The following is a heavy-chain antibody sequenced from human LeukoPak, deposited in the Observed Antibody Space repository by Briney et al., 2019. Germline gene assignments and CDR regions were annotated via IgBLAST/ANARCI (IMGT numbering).Heavy chain of an antibody. CDR3: ARETDSSGWAY. CDR1: GYTFTSYG. CDR2: IIPIFGTA. D-gene: IGHD6-19*01. J-gene: IGHJ4*02. V-gene: IGHV1-69*05. Sequence: ASVKVSCKASGYTFTSYGISWVRQAPGQGLEWMGGIIPIFGTANYAQKFQGRVTITTDESTSTAYMELSSLRSEDTAVYYCARETDSSGWAYWGQGTLVTVSS.